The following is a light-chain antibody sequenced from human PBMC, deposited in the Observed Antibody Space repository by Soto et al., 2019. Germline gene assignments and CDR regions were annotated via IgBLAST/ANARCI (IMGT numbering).Light chain of an antibody. CDR3: QQYNNWPPYT. Sequence: EIVMTQSPATLSVSPGERATLSCRASQSVSSNLAWYQQKPGQAPGLLIYDASTRATGIPARFSGSGSGTEFTLTISSLQSEDFALYYCQQYNNWPPYTFGQGTNLEIK. CDR1: QSVSSN. J-gene: IGKJ2*01. V-gene: IGKV3-15*01. CDR2: DAS.